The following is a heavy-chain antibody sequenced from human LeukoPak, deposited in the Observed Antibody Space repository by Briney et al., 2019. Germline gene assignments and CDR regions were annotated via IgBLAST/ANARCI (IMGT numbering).Heavy chain of an antibody. CDR2: FDPEDGET. CDR3: ATGGALVGGSYYYLDY. CDR1: GYTLTELS. V-gene: IGHV1-24*01. J-gene: IGHJ4*02. Sequence: GATVTVSCKVSGYTLTELSMHWVRQAPGKGLEWMGGFDPEDGETIYAQKFQGRVTMTEDTSTDTAYMELSSLRSEDTAVYYCATGGALVGGSYYYLDYWGQGTLVTVSS. D-gene: IGHD1-26*01.